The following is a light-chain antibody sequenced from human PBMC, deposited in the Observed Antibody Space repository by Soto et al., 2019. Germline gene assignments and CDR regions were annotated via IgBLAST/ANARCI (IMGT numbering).Light chain of an antibody. V-gene: IGKV1-5*01. Sequence: DIQMTQSPSTLSASVGARVTITCRASENIDRWLAWYQHKPGQAPKVLIWDATSLHRGVSSRFSGSGFGSEFTLTISGLQPDDSATYYCQQYNGYSTWTFGQGTTVDIK. CDR1: ENIDRW. J-gene: IGKJ1*01. CDR2: DAT. CDR3: QQYNGYSTWT.